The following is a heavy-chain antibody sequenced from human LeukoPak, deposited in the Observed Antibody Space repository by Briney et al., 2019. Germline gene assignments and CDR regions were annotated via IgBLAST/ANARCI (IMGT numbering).Heavy chain of an antibody. J-gene: IGHJ4*02. V-gene: IGHV3-74*01. D-gene: IGHD3-10*01. CDR3: ARGFSYGSADY. CDR1: GFTFSSYW. CDR2: INSDERST. Sequence: GGSLRLSCAASGFTFSSYWMYWIRHSPGRGLVWVSRINSDERSTSYADPVKGRFTIARDNAKNTLYLQMNSLSADDTAVYYCARGFSYGSADYWGQGTLVTVSS.